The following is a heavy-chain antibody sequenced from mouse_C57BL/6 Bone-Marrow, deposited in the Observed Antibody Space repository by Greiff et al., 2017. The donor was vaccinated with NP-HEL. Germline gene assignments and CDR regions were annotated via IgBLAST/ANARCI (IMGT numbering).Heavy chain of an antibody. CDR1: GYTFTSYW. J-gene: IGHJ3*01. D-gene: IGHD1-1*01. CDR3: ARPNYYGSSSAWFAY. Sequence: QVQLQQPGTELVKPGASVKLSCKASGYTFTSYWMHWVKQRPGQGLEWIGNINPSNGGTNYNEKFKSKATLTVDKSSSTAYMQLSSLTSEDSAVYYGARPNYYGSSSAWFAYWGQGTLVTVAA. V-gene: IGHV1-53*01. CDR2: INPSNGGT.